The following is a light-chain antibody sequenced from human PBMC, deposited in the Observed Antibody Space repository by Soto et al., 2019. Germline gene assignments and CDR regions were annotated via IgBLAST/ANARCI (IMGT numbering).Light chain of an antibody. CDR2: DVS. J-gene: IGLJ2*01. V-gene: IGLV2-14*01. CDR1: SGDIGDYKY. CDR3: SSYTSTNFVI. Sequence: QSALTQPASVSGSPGQSITISCTGSSGDIGDYKYVSWYKQHPGKAPTLMIYDVSNRPSGVSNRFSASKSGNTASLTISGLQAEDEADYYCSSYTSTNFVIFGGGTKLTVL.